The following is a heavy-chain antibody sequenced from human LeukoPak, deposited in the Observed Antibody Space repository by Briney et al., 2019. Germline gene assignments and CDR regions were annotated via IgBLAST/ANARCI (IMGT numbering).Heavy chain of an antibody. CDR3: ARDLGYYDSSGYLSDAFDI. CDR1: GFTFSDYY. Sequence: GGSLRLSCAASGFTFSDYYMSWIRQAPGKGLEWVSYISSSGSTIYYADSVKGRFTISRDNAKNSLYLQMNSLRAEDTAVYYCARDLGYYDSSGYLSDAFDIWGQGTMVTVSS. D-gene: IGHD3-22*01. V-gene: IGHV3-11*04. J-gene: IGHJ3*02. CDR2: ISSSGSTI.